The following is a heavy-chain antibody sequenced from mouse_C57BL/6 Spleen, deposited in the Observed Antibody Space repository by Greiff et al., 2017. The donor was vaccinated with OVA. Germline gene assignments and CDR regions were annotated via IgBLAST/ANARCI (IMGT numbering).Heavy chain of an antibody. J-gene: IGHJ3*01. Sequence: DVKLVESGGGLVKPGGSLKLSCAASGFTFSDYGMHWVRQAPEKGLEWVAYISSGSSTIYYADTVKGRFTISRDNAKNTLFLQMTSLRSEDTAMYYCARVYYDYDAGFAYWGQGTLVTVSA. CDR3: ARVYYDYDAGFAY. CDR2: ISSGSSTI. CDR1: GFTFSDYG. V-gene: IGHV5-17*01. D-gene: IGHD2-4*01.